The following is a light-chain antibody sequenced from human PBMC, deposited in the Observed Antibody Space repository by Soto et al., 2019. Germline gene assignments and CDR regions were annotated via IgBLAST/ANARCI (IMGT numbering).Light chain of an antibody. J-gene: IGKJ1*01. V-gene: IGKV3-20*01. CDR3: QYYGSSPWT. Sequence: EMVFTQSPGTLSLSPGERGTLSCRASQSVSSNYLAWYHQKPGQAPRLLIYSAFSRAPGIPDRFSGSGSGTDFTLTISILEPEDFAVYYCQYYGSSPWTFGQGTKVEI. CDR2: SAF. CDR1: QSVSSNY.